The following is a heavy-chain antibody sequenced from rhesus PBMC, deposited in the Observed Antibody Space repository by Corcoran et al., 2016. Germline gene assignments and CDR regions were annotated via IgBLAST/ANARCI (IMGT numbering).Heavy chain of an antibody. CDR1: GYTFTSYY. Sequence: QVQLVQSGAEVKKPGASVKLSCKASGYTFTSYYIHWVRQAPGKGLEWMRCINPNNGNPGHSPKSQGTYTMTRYTSTITSYMSLSSLRSEGTAVYYCTRLSWNNGFDYWGQGVLVTVSS. CDR3: TRLSWNNGFDY. D-gene: IGHD1-20*01. V-gene: IGHV1S9*01. J-gene: IGHJ4*01. CDR2: INPNNGNP.